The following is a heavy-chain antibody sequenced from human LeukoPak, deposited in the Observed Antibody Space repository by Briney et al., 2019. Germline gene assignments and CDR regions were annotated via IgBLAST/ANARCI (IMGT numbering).Heavy chain of an antibody. CDR2: INHSGST. D-gene: IGHD6-13*01. Sequence: PSETLSLTCAVYGGSFSGYYWSWIRQPPGKGLEWIGEINHSGSTNYNPSLKSRVTISVDTSKNQFSLKLSSVTAADTAVYYCARASEKQQLDWNWFDPWGQGTLVTVSS. CDR3: ARASEKQQLDWNWFDP. V-gene: IGHV4-34*01. CDR1: GGSFSGYY. J-gene: IGHJ5*02.